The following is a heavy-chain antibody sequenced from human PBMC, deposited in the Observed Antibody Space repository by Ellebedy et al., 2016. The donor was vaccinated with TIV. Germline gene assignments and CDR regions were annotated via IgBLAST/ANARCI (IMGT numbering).Heavy chain of an antibody. J-gene: IGHJ4*02. CDR2: IIPMFRTT. D-gene: IGHD3-10*01. CDR1: GYTFTNYG. Sequence: AASVKVSCKASGYTFTNYGISWVRQAPGQGLEWMGVIIPMFRTTNYAQKLQGRVTITADESSGTAYMELNSLRSDDTAVYYCARGIERHYYGSGTFYNGFDYWGQGTLVTVSS. CDR3: ARGIERHYYGSGTFYNGFDY. V-gene: IGHV1-69*13.